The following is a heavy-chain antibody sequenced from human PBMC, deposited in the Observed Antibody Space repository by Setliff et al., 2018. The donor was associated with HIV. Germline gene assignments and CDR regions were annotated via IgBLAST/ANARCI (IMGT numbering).Heavy chain of an antibody. D-gene: IGHD2-15*01. V-gene: IGHV4-59*12. J-gene: IGHJ4*02. CDR1: GGSISSYY. CDR2: IYSSGST. Sequence: SETLSLTCTVSGGSISSYYWSWIRQPPGKGLEWLGHIYSSGSTNYNPSLKSRVTISVDTSKNQFSLNLSSVTAADTAVYYCARGGLGVVGAIDYWSQGTLVTVSS. CDR3: ARGGLGVVGAIDY.